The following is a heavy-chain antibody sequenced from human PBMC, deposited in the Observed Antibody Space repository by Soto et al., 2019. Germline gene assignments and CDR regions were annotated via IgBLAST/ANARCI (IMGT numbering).Heavy chain of an antibody. J-gene: IGHJ5*02. Sequence: SETLSLTCTVSGDSISSGDYYWSWIRQHPGKGLEWIGYIYYSGLTNYNPSLKSRVAISVDTSKNQFSVKLTSVTAADTAVYYCARGTPYHRNDNWFDTWGQGTLVTVSS. V-gene: IGHV4-61*08. CDR2: IYYSGLT. CDR3: ARGTPYHRNDNWFDT. CDR1: GDSISSGDYY.